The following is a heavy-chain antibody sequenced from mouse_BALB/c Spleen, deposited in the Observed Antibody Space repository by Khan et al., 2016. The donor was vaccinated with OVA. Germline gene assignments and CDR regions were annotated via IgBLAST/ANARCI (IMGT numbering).Heavy chain of an antibody. J-gene: IGHJ3*01. CDR1: GYSFTSYY. D-gene: IGHD2-3*01. CDR2: IDPFSGGT. Sequence: EVQLQESGPELMKPGASVKISCKASGYSFTSYYIHWVMQSHGKSLEWIGYIDPFSGGTTYNQKFKGKATLTVDKSSSTAYINLSNLTSEDSAVYYCTIRGYFAWFTYWGQGTLVTVSA. V-gene: IGHV1S135*01. CDR3: TIRGYFAWFTY.